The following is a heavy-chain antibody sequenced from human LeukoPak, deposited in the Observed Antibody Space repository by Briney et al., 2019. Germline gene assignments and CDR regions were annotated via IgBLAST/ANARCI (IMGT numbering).Heavy chain of an antibody. D-gene: IGHD6-19*01. J-gene: IGHJ6*03. V-gene: IGHV4-34*01. Sequence: PSETLSLTCAVYGGSFSGYYWSWIRQPPGKGLEWIGEINHSGSTNYNPSLKSRVTISVDTSKNQSSLKLSSVTAADTAVYYCARDRSEGYSSGWYDYYYYMDVWGKGTTVTISS. CDR1: GGSFSGYY. CDR3: ARDRSEGYSSGWYDYYYYMDV. CDR2: INHSGST.